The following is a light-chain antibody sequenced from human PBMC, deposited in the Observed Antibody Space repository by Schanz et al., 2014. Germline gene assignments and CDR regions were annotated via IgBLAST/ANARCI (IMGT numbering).Light chain of an antibody. V-gene: IGKV3-11*01. Sequence: EVVLTQSPATLSVSPGERATLSCRASQSGSTNLAWYQKKPGQAPRLLIYHASTRATGIPARFSGSGSGTDFTLTISSIEPEDCAVYYCQQRSNWPPLTFGGGPKVQI. J-gene: IGKJ4*01. CDR1: QSGSTN. CDR2: HAS. CDR3: QQRSNWPPLT.